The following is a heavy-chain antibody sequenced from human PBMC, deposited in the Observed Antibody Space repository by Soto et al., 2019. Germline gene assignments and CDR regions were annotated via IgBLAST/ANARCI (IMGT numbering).Heavy chain of an antibody. CDR1: GYTFTSYG. V-gene: IGHV1-18*01. D-gene: IGHD6-13*01. J-gene: IGHJ6*02. CDR2: ISAYNGNT. CDR3: ARFFRYSSSWYSYGMDV. Sequence: ASVKVSCKASGYTFTSYGISWVRQAPGQGFEWMGWISAYNGNTNYAQKLQGRVTMTTDTSTSTAYMELRSLRSDDTAVYYCARFFRYSSSWYSYGMDVWGQGTTVTVSS.